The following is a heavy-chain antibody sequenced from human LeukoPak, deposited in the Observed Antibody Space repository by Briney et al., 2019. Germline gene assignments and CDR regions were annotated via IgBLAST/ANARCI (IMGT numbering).Heavy chain of an antibody. CDR1: GFTVSSNY. Sequence: GGSLRLSCAASGFTVSSNYMSWVRQAPGKGLEWVSVIYSGGSTYYADSVKGRFTISRDNSKNTLYLQMSSLRAEDTAVYYCARDPNGYCSSTSCYGDDHWGQGTLVTVSS. D-gene: IGHD2-2*01. CDR3: ARDPNGYCSSTSCYGDDH. CDR2: IYSGGST. J-gene: IGHJ4*02. V-gene: IGHV3-66*01.